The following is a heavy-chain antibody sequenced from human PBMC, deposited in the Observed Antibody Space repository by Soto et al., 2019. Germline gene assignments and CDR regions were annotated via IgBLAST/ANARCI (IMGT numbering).Heavy chain of an antibody. Sequence: ASVKVSCKASGYTFTSYGISWVRQAPGQGLELMGWISAYNGNTNYAQKLQGRVTMTTDTSTSTAYMELRSLRSDDTAVYYCARERYYDILTGYEGTYGMDVWGQGATVTVYS. CDR3: ARERYYDILTGYEGTYGMDV. J-gene: IGHJ6*02. V-gene: IGHV1-18*01. CDR2: ISAYNGNT. D-gene: IGHD3-9*01. CDR1: GYTFTSYG.